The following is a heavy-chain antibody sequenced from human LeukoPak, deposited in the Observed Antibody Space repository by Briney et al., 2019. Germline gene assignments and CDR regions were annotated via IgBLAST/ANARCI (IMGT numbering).Heavy chain of an antibody. J-gene: IGHJ4*02. Sequence: PGGSLRLSCAASGFIFSSHWMSWVRQAPGKGLEWVANINLEGTDKNYVDSVKGRFTISRDNAKNSLYLQMSSLRADDTAMYYCARSGSYFSKWGQGTLVAFSS. CDR2: INLEGTDK. D-gene: IGHD1-26*01. CDR1: GFIFSSHW. CDR3: ARSGSYFSK. V-gene: IGHV3-7*01.